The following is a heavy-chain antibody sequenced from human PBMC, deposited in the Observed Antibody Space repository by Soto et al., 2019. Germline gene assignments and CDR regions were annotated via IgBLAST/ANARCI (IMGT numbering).Heavy chain of an antibody. CDR3: TKGDSSGYFDPSSGYSTPDH. Sequence: EVQLFESGGGLVEPGESLRLPCAASGFIFKDFAMSWVRQAPGKGLEWVSTITTSADITYSADSVRGRFTISRDNSANTLFLQMSSLRGDDTATYYCTKGDSSGYFDPSSGYSTPDHWGQGTLVTVSS. CDR2: ITTSADIT. CDR1: GFIFKDFA. D-gene: IGHD3-3*01. V-gene: IGHV3-23*01. J-gene: IGHJ5*02.